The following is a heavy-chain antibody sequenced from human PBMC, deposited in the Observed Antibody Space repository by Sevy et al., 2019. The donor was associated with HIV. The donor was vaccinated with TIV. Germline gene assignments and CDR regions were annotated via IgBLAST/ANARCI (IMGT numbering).Heavy chain of an antibody. D-gene: IGHD3-10*01. CDR1: GGSMTNNNYY. J-gene: IGHJ4*02. CDR3: ARLAPPCHDGDFGGYFDY. V-gene: IGHV4-39*01. Sequence: SETLSLTCTVSGGSMTNNNYYWGWIRQPPGKGLGWIGTIYSSGNTYYNPSLKSRVTISADTSKNQFSLKMSSVTAADMDVYYCARLAPPCHDGDFGGYFDYWGQGILVTVSS. CDR2: IYSSGNT.